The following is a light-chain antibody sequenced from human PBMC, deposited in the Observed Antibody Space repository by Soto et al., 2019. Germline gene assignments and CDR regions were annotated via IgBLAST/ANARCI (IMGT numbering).Light chain of an antibody. J-gene: IGKJ1*01. CDR3: QQYGSSPT. CDR2: GAS. Sequence: EIVLTQSPGTLSLSPGEIATLSCRASQSVSSSYLAWYQQKPGQAPRLLIYGASSSATVIPDRFSGSGSGTDFTLTISRLEPEDFAVYYCQQYGSSPTFGQGTKVEIK. V-gene: IGKV3-20*01. CDR1: QSVSSSY.